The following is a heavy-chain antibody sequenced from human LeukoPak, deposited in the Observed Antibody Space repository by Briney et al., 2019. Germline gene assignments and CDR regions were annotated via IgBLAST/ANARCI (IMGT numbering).Heavy chain of an antibody. D-gene: IGHD3-22*01. CDR1: GFTFSSYA. Sequence: PGGSLRLSCAASGFTFSSYAMHWVRQAPGKGLEWVAVISYDGSNKYYADSVKGRFTISRDNSKNTLYLQMNSLRAEDTAVYYCAREIGMIVRGDFDYWGQGTLVTVSS. CDR3: AREIGMIVRGDFDY. J-gene: IGHJ4*02. V-gene: IGHV3-30-3*01. CDR2: ISYDGSNK.